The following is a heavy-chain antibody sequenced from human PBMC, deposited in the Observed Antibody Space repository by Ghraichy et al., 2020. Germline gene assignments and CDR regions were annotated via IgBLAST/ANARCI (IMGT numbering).Heavy chain of an antibody. Sequence: GGSLRLSCAASGFTFSSYWMHWVRQAPGKGLVWVSRINPDGSNTNYADSVKGRFTISRDNAKNTVYLQMNSLRAEDTAVYYCARARYSGSPFDYWGQGTLVTVSS. CDR2: INPDGSNT. CDR1: GFTFSSYW. D-gene: IGHD6-6*01. CDR3: ARARYSGSPFDY. J-gene: IGHJ4*02. V-gene: IGHV3-74*01.